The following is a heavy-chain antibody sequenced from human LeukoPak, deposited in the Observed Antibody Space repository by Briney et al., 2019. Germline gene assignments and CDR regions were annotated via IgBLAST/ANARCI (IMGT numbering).Heavy chain of an antibody. D-gene: IGHD4-17*01. CDR3: AKPMGDYGDYNYYGMDV. V-gene: IGHV3-30*18. J-gene: IGHJ6*02. Sequence: GGSLRLSCAASGFTFSSYAMHWVRQAPGKGLEWVAVISYDGSNKYYADSVKGRFTISRDNSKNTLYLQMNSLRAEDTAVYYCAKPMGDYGDYNYYGMDVWGQGTTVTVSS. CDR1: GFTFSSYA. CDR2: ISYDGSNK.